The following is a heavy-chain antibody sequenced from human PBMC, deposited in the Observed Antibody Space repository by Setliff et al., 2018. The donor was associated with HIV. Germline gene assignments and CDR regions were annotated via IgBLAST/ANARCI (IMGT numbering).Heavy chain of an antibody. CDR3: ARDQGLELRGDYYYYGMDV. D-gene: IGHD1-7*01. CDR2: FYHTGST. CDR1: GGSIRSHY. J-gene: IGHJ6*02. V-gene: IGHV4-59*11. Sequence: PSETLSLTCTVSGGSIRSHYWSWIRQPPGKGLEWIGSFYHTGSTHYNPALKRRTTMSLDTSRNQVSLKLSSVSAADTAVYYCARDQGLELRGDYYYYGMDVWGQGTTVTVSS.